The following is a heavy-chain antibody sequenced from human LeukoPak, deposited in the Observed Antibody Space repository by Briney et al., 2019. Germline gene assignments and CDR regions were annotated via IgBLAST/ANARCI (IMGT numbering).Heavy chain of an antibody. J-gene: IGHJ1*01. D-gene: IGHD3-3*01. CDR2: ISSSSSTI. Sequence: GSLRLSCAASGFTFSSYSMNWVRQAPGKGPEWVSYISSSSSTIYYADSVKGRFTISRDNAKNSLYLQMNSLRAEDTAVYYCARDHYDFWSGYTVLGLQRSEYFQHWGQGTLVTVSS. CDR3: ARDHYDFWSGYTVLGLQRSEYFQH. CDR1: GFTFSSYS. V-gene: IGHV3-48*01.